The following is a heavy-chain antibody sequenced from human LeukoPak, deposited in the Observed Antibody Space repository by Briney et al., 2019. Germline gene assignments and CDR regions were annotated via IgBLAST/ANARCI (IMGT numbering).Heavy chain of an antibody. V-gene: IGHV3-7*04. CDR3: ARGDDSSGHH. J-gene: IGHJ5*02. Sequence: VGSLRLSCAVSGFTFSNFWMSWVRQAPGRGLEWVANIHPEGNEKYHVESVKGRFTISRDNAKNSLFLQMNGLRVEDTAVYYCARGDDSSGHHWAQGTLVTVSS. CDR2: IHPEGNEK. CDR1: GFTFSNFW. D-gene: IGHD1-1*01.